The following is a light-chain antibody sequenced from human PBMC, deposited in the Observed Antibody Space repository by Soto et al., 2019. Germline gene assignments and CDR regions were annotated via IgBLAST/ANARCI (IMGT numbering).Light chain of an antibody. CDR3: QQRSSWPLT. Sequence: EIVLTQSPATLSLSPGETATLSCRASQSVSSSLAWYQQKPGQTPRLLIYDASNRATGIPARFSGSGSGTDFPLTVSSLGPEDFAVYYCQQRSSWPLTFGGGTKVEIK. V-gene: IGKV3-11*01. J-gene: IGKJ4*01. CDR1: QSVSSS. CDR2: DAS.